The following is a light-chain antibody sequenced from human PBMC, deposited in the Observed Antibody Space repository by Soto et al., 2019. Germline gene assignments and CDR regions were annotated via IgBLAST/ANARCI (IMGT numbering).Light chain of an antibody. CDR1: QSVSRI. V-gene: IGKV3-15*01. J-gene: IGKJ1*01. CDR3: QQYDKWPPT. CDR2: GAS. Sequence: EIVMTQSPAPLSVSPGERTTLSCRASQSVSRILAWYQQKPGQAPRLLIYGASTRATGIPVRFSGSGSGTECTLTISSLQSEDVAVYYCQQYDKWPPTFGQGTKVDI.